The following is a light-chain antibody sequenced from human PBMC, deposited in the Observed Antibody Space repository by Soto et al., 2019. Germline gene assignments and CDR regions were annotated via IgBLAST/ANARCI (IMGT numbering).Light chain of an antibody. CDR2: LGS. V-gene: IGKV2-28*01. CDR3: QHYNSYSSM. Sequence: DIVMTQSPLSLPVTPGEPASISCRSRHSLLHSNGYNYLDWYLQKPGQSPQLLIYLGSNRASGVPDRFSGSGSGTDFTLKISRVEAEDVAVYYCQHYNSYSSMFGQGTKVDI. CDR1: HSLLHSNGYNY. J-gene: IGKJ1*01.